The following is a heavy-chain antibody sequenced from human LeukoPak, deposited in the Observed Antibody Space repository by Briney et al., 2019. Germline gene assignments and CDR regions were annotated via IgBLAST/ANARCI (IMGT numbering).Heavy chain of an antibody. CDR3: ARGVYSSNSGNYMDV. D-gene: IGHD6-13*01. V-gene: IGHV1-2*02. J-gene: IGHJ6*03. Sequence: EASVKVSCKASGYTFTGYYIHWVRQAPGQGLEWMGWISPNSDVTHYAEKFQGRVTMTKDTSISTAYMELRRLGSDDTAVYYGARGVYSSNSGNYMDVWGKGTTVTISS. CDR1: GYTFTGYY. CDR2: ISPNSDVT.